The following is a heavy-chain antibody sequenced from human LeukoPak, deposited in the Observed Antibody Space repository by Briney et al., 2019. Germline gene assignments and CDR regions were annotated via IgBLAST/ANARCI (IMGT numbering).Heavy chain of an antibody. CDR2: ISSSSSYI. D-gene: IGHD4-23*01. J-gene: IGHJ4*02. V-gene: IGHV3-21*01. Sequence: GGSLRLSCAASGFAFSSYSMNWVRQAPGKGLEWVSSISSSSSYIYYADSVKGRFTISRDNAKNSLYLQMNSLRAEDTAVYYCARDGGGNSFDYWGQGTLVTVSS. CDR3: ARDGGGNSFDY. CDR1: GFAFSSYS.